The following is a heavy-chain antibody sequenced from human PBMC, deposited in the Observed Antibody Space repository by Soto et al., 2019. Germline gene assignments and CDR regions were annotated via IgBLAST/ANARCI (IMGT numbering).Heavy chain of an antibody. D-gene: IGHD3-22*01. V-gene: IGHV4-59*01. CDR3: ARAVRSSGYYYASYYYGMDV. CDR2: IYYSGST. CDR1: GGSISSYY. J-gene: IGHJ6*02. Sequence: PSETLSLTCTVSGGSISSYYWSWIRQPPGKGLEWIGYIYYSGSTNYNPSLKSRVTISVDTSKNQFSLKLSSVTAADTAVYYCARAVRSSGYYYASYYYGMDVWGQGTTVTVSS.